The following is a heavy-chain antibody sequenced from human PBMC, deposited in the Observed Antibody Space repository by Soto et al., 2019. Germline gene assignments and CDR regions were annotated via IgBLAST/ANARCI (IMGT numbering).Heavy chain of an antibody. CDR1: GFSLSSTRMA. CDR2: IYWDDDK. CDR3: AHIVVAGLGYYFDY. J-gene: IGHJ4*02. V-gene: IGHV2-5*02. Sequence: QITLKESGPTLVKPTQTLTLTCTFSGFSLSSTRMAVGWIRQPPGKALEWLALIYWDDDKRYSPFLKSRLTSTKDTSKDQVVLTMANMDPVDTARYYCAHIVVAGLGYYFDYWGQGTLDTVSS. D-gene: IGHD6-19*01.